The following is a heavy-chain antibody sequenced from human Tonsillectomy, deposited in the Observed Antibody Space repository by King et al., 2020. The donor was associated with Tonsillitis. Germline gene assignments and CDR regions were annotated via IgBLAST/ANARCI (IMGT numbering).Heavy chain of an antibody. V-gene: IGHV3-66*01. CDR1: GFTVSSNY. D-gene: IGHD1-26*01. Sequence: VQLVESGGGLVQPGGSLRLSCAASGFTVSSNYMNWVRQAPGKGLEWVSVIYSGGSTYYADSVKGRFTISRDNSKNTLYLQMNSLRAEDTAVYYCATSLYSGRYSLDYWGQGTLVTVSS. CDR2: IYSGGST. J-gene: IGHJ4*02. CDR3: ATSLYSGRYSLDY.